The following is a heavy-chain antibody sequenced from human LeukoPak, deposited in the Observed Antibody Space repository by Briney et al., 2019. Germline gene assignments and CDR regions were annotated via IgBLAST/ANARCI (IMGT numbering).Heavy chain of an antibody. CDR2: ISYDGSNK. CDR1: GFTFSSYG. V-gene: IGHV3-30*03. CDR3: ARSGGSTVFYYMDV. D-gene: IGHD2-2*01. J-gene: IGHJ6*03. Sequence: GGSLRLSCAASGFTFSSYGMHWVRQAPGKGLEWVAVISYDGSNKYYADSVKGRFTISRDNAKNSLYLQMNSLRAEDTAVYYCARSGGSTVFYYMDVWGKGTTVTVSS.